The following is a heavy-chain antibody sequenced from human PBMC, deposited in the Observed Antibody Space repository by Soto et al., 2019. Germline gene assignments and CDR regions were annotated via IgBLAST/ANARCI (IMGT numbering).Heavy chain of an antibody. CDR1: GYTFTGYY. CDR3: ARGGRITIFGVVTNYYYYYYMDV. D-gene: IGHD3-3*01. CDR2: INPNRGGT. J-gene: IGHJ6*03. Sequence: QVQLVQSGAEVKKPGASVKVSCKASGYTFTGYYMHWVRQAPGQGLEWMGWINPNRGGTNYAQKCQGWVTMPRDTSISTAYMELSRLRSDDTAGYYCARGGRITIFGVVTNYYYYYYMDVWGKGTTVTVSS. V-gene: IGHV1-2*04.